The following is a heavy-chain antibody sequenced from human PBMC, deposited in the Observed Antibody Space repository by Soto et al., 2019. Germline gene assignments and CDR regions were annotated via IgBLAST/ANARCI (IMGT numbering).Heavy chain of an antibody. J-gene: IGHJ6*03. CDR3: ARSGDKDYYYYYMDV. Sequence: ASVKVSCKASGYTFTSYGISWVRQAPGQGLEWMGWISAYNGNTNYAQKLQGRVTMTTDTSTSTAYMELRSLRSDDTAVYYCARSGDKDYYYYYMDVWGKGTTVTVAS. V-gene: IGHV1-18*01. CDR1: GYTFTSYG. CDR2: ISAYNGNT. D-gene: IGHD4-17*01.